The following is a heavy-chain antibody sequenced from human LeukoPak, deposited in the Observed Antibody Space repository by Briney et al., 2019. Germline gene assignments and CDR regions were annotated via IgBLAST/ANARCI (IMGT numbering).Heavy chain of an antibody. CDR3: ARASHDYGDYSHFDY. Sequence: SETLSLTCTVSGGSISSSNWWSWVRQPPGKGLEWIGEIYHSGSTNYNPSLKSRVTIAVDKSKNQFSLKLSSVTAADTAVYYCARASHDYGDYSHFDYWGQGTLVTVSS. J-gene: IGHJ4*02. D-gene: IGHD4-17*01. CDR2: IYHSGST. CDR1: GGSISSSNW. V-gene: IGHV4-4*02.